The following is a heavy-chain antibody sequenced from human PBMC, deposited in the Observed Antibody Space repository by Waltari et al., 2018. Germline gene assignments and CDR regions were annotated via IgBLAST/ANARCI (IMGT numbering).Heavy chain of an antibody. CDR1: GITFSGYA. D-gene: IGHD2-15*01. Sequence: EVQLLESGGGLVQPGGSLRLSCAASGITFSGYAMSWVRQAPGKGVEWVSFISGGGTGTDYGDSVKGRFTISRDNSKSTVYLQMNSLRAEDTAVYYCARCTGGSCYGFDYWGQGTLVTVSS. CDR2: ISGGGTGT. J-gene: IGHJ4*02. V-gene: IGHV3-23*03. CDR3: ARCTGGSCYGFDY.